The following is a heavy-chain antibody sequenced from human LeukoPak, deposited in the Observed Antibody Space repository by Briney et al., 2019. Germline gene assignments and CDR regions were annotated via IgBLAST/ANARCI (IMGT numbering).Heavy chain of an antibody. CDR1: GYTFTSYY. V-gene: IGHV1-46*01. CDR2: INANSGST. CDR3: VRDDGGGTYYFDY. D-gene: IGHD1/OR15-1a*01. Sequence: ASVKVSCKASGYTFTSYYIHWVRQTPGQGLEWMGIINANSGSTTNAQRFQGRVTITRDTSTRTVYMEMSRLRSEDTGGCYCVRDDGGGTYYFDYWGQGTLVTVSS. J-gene: IGHJ4*02.